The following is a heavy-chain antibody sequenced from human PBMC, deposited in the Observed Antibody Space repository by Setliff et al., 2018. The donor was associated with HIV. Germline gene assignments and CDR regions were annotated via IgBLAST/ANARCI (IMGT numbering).Heavy chain of an antibody. D-gene: IGHD1-26*01. CDR3: ARGWEGGVDY. J-gene: IGHJ4*02. CDR2: INPSGGST. CDR1: GYTFTRYF. V-gene: IGHV1-46*01. Sequence: ASVKVSCKASGYTFTRYFMHCVRQAPGQGLEWLGMINPSGGSTWYAQKFQGRVTMTGDTSTNTLYMELSSLRSEDTAVYYCARGWEGGVDYWGQGTLVTVSS.